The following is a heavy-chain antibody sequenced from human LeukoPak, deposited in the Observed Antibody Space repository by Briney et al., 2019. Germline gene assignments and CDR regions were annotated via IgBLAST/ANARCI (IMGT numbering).Heavy chain of an antibody. Sequence: GGSLRLSCAASGFTFSSYAMSWVRQAPGKGLEWVSAISGSGVSTYFAGSVKGRFTISRDNSKNTLYLQMNSLRAEDTAVYYCAKVEALPGTTSTDYWGQGTLVTVSS. CDR1: GFTFSSYA. CDR3: AKVEALPGTTSTDY. V-gene: IGHV3-23*01. J-gene: IGHJ4*02. CDR2: ISGSGVST. D-gene: IGHD1-7*01.